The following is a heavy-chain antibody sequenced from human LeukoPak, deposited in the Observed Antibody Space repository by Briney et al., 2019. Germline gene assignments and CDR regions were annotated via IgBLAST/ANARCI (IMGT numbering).Heavy chain of an antibody. CDR3: VRAPGIAVDQYYFDY. CDR2: IHSGSIFI. D-gene: IGHD6-19*01. CDR1: GFTFSSYS. Sequence: PGGSLKLSCAASGFTFSSYSMNWVRQAPGKGLEWVSSIHSGSIFIYYADSVKGRFFISRDNAENLLYLQMNNLRAEDTAVYYCVRAPGIAVDQYYFDYWGQGALVTVSS. V-gene: IGHV3-21*01. J-gene: IGHJ4*02.